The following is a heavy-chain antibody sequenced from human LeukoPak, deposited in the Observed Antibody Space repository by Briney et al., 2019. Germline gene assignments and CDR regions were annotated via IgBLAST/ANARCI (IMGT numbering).Heavy chain of an antibody. CDR3: ARDGTRTYYYDSSGYSYYFDY. V-gene: IGHV3-53*01. CDR1: GFTVSSNS. D-gene: IGHD3-22*01. J-gene: IGHJ4*02. CDR2: IYSDNT. Sequence: GGSLRLSCTVSGFTVSSNSMSWVRQAPGKGLEWVSFIYSDNTHYSDSVKGRFTISRDMNSLRAEDTAVYYCARDGTRTYYYDSSGYSYYFDYWGQGTLVTVSS.